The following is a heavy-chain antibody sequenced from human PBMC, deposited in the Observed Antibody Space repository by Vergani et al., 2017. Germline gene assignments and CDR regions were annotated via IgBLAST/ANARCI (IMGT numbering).Heavy chain of an antibody. J-gene: IGHJ6*02. CDR2: INPSGGST. D-gene: IGHD5-18*01. Sequence: QVQLVQSGAEVKKPGASVKVSCKASGYTFTSYYMHWVRQAPGQGLEWMGIINPSGGSTSYAQKFQGRVTITADESTSTAYMELSSLRSEDTAVYYCARGVDTAMSYDVPYYYGMDVWGQGTTVTVSS. CDR1: GYTFTSYY. CDR3: ARGVDTAMSYDVPYYYGMDV. V-gene: IGHV1-46*01.